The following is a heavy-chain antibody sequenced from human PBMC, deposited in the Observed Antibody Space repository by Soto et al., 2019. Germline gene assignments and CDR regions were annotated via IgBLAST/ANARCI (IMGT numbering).Heavy chain of an antibody. J-gene: IGHJ5*02. Sequence: ASVKVSCKASGYTFTGYYMHWVRRAPGQGLEWMGWINPNSGGTNYAQKFQGRVTMTRDTSISTAYMELSRLRSDDTAVYYCARDSFKYSYGYGFDPWGQGTLVTVSS. D-gene: IGHD5-18*01. V-gene: IGHV1-2*02. CDR3: ARDSFKYSYGYGFDP. CDR2: INPNSGGT. CDR1: GYTFTGYY.